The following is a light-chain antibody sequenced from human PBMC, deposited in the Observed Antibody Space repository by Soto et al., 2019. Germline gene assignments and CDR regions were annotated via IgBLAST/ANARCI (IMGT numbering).Light chain of an antibody. V-gene: IGKV3-20*01. Sequence: EIGLTQSPGTLSLSPGKRATLSCRASQSVSSSYLAWYQQKPGQAPRLLIYGASSRATGIPDRFSGSGSGTDFTLTISSLEPEDFAVYYCQQRLMTFGQGTKVDI. CDR2: GAS. CDR3: QQRLMT. J-gene: IGKJ1*01. CDR1: QSVSSSY.